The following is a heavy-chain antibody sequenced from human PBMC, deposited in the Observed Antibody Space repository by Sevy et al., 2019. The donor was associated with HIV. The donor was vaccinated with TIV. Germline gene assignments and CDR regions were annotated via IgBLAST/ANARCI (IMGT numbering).Heavy chain of an antibody. V-gene: IGHV3-30-3*01. Sequence: GGSLRLSCAASGFTFSNYAMHWVRQAPGKGLEWVAVISYDGSNKYYADSVWGRFTISRDSSKNTLYLQMNSLRPEDTAVYYCARDLEVYGGWEQTSQGMDVWGQGTTVTVSS. CDR1: GFTFSNYA. D-gene: IGHD1-26*01. CDR3: ARDLEVYGGWEQTSQGMDV. CDR2: ISYDGSNK. J-gene: IGHJ6*02.